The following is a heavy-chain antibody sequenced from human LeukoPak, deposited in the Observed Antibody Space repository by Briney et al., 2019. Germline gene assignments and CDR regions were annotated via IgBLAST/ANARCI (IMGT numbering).Heavy chain of an antibody. CDR1: GYTFTGYY. CDR2: INPNSGGT. J-gene: IGHJ3*02. Sequence: ASVKVSCKASGYTFTGYYMHWVRQAPGQGLEWMGWINPNSGGTNYAQKLQGRVTMTTDTSTSTAYMELRSLRSDDTAVYYCARDPTGYSSSPSDAFDIWGQGTMVTVSS. D-gene: IGHD6-13*01. CDR3: ARDPTGYSSSPSDAFDI. V-gene: IGHV1-2*02.